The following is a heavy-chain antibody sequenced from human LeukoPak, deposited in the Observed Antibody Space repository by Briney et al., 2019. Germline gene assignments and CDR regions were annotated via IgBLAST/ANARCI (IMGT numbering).Heavy chain of an antibody. CDR3: ARGGGYCSSTSCYTGEYYHYYYGMDV. CDR1: GGSFSGYY. D-gene: IGHD2-2*02. J-gene: IGHJ6*02. CDR2: INHSGST. V-gene: IGHV4-34*01. Sequence: SETLSLTCAVYGGSFSGYYWSWIRQPPGKGLEWIGEINHSGSTNYNPSLKSRVTISVDTSKNQFSLKLSSVTAADTAVYYCARGGGYCSSTSCYTGEYYHYYYGMDVWGQGTTVTVSS.